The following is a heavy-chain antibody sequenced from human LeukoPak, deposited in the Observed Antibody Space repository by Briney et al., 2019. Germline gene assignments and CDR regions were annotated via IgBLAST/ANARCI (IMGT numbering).Heavy chain of an antibody. CDR1: GGSISGCY. J-gene: IGHJ6*02. V-gene: IGHV4-59*01. Sequence: PSETLSLTCTVSGGSISGCYRCWIRQPPGKGLGWIGYFYYSGITSYNPSLKSRVTISVDTSKNQFSLKLTSVTAADTAVYDCARCAPDFYYGMDVWGQGTTGSVSS. CDR3: ARCAPDFYYGMDV. CDR2: FYYSGIT.